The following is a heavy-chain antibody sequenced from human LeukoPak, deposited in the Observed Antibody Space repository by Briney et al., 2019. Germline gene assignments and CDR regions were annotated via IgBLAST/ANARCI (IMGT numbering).Heavy chain of an antibody. CDR2: IISNSSTI. Sequence: PGGSLRLSCAASGFTFSSYDMTWVRQAPGKGLEWISYIISNSSTIYYADSVKGRFTISRDNAKNSLYLEMNSLRAEDTAVYYCASALLAARYYFDYWGQGTLVTVSS. D-gene: IGHD6-6*01. J-gene: IGHJ4*02. V-gene: IGHV3-48*04. CDR1: GFTFSSYD. CDR3: ASALLAARYYFDY.